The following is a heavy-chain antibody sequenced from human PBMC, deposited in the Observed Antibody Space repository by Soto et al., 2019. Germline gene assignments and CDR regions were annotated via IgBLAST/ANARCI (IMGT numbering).Heavy chain of an antibody. CDR3: AREGGGYDYIWGSYLDGLKLDY. CDR2: ISSSGSTI. D-gene: IGHD3-16*02. V-gene: IGHV3-11*04. J-gene: IGHJ4*02. CDR1: GFTFSDYY. Sequence: QVQLVESGGGLVKPGGSLRLSCAASGFTFSDYYMSWIRQAPGKGLEWVSYISSSGSTIYYADSVKGRFTISRDNAKNSLDLQRNSLRAEDTAVYYCAREGGGYDYIWGSYLDGLKLDYWGQGTLVTVSS.